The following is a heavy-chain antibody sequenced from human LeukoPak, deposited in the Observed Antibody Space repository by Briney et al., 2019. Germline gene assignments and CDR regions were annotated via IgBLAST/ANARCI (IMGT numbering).Heavy chain of an antibody. CDR2: IYSSVNT. Sequence: SETLSLTCTVSGGSINNYYWSWIRQPPGKGLEWIGNIYSSVNTKYNPALKSRVTISADTSKQQFFLKLTFVTAADTAVYYCAKTHSSSSRLFDYWGQGTLVTVSS. V-gene: IGHV4-59*01. CDR1: GGSINNYY. J-gene: IGHJ4*02. D-gene: IGHD6-6*01. CDR3: AKTHSSSSRLFDY.